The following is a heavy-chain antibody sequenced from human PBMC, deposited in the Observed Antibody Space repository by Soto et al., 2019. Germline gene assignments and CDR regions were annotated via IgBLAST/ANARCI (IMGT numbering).Heavy chain of an antibody. CDR2: VHSSGST. CDR1: CDSIDSYY. J-gene: IGHJ6*02. V-gene: IGHV4-4*07. CDR3: TKGPNWNYYYYGIDV. Sequence: SETLSLTCTVSCDSIDSYYWSWIRQPSGKGLEWIGRVHSSGSTNYNPSLQRRVTMSVDTDKNQFSLKLSSVTAADTAVYYCTKGPNWNYYYYGIDVWGQGTTVPVS. D-gene: IGHD1-20*01.